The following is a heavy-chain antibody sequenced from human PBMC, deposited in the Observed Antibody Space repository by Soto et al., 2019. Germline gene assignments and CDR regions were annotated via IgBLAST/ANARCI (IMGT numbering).Heavy chain of an antibody. V-gene: IGHV4-59*01. CDR3: ARTLFGWGIWFDH. CDR2: IYYSGST. CDR1: GGSISSYY. J-gene: IGHJ5*02. Sequence: QVQLQESGPGLVKPSETLSLTCTVSGGSISSYYWSWIRQPPGKGLEWIGYIYYSGSTNYNPSLKSRFTISVDTYKIQFSLKLSSVTAAATAVYYCARTLFGWGIWFDHWGQGTLVTVSS. D-gene: IGHD3-10*02.